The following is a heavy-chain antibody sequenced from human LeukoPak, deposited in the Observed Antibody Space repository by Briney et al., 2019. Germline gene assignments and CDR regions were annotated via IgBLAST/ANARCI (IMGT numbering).Heavy chain of an antibody. Sequence: GGSLRLSCAASGFTFSDYYMSWIRQAPGKGLEWVSYISSRGSTIYYADSVKGRFTISRDNAKNSLYLQMNSLRAEDTAVYYCARVEAAASYGMDVWGQGTTVTVSS. J-gene: IGHJ6*02. CDR3: ARVEAAASYGMDV. V-gene: IGHV3-11*01. CDR2: ISSRGSTI. D-gene: IGHD2-2*01. CDR1: GFTFSDYY.